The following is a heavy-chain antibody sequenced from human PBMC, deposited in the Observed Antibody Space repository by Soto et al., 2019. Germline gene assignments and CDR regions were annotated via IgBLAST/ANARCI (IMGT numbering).Heavy chain of an antibody. CDR1: GDTFSRYT. J-gene: IGHJ3*01. V-gene: IGHV1-69*13. CDR2: IVPNFGTP. Sequence: ASVKVSCKASGDTFSRYTFNWVRQAPGQGLEWMGGIVPNFGTPNYAPTFQDRVAITADESTNTAYMEINGLTSEDTAIYYCARGGYIDPSRHFDVWGQGTLVTVSS. D-gene: IGHD5-18*01. CDR3: ARGGYIDPSRHFDV.